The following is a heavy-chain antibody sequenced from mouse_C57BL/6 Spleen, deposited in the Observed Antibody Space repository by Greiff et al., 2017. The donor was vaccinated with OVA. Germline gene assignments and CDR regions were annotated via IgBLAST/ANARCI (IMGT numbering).Heavy chain of an antibody. CDR3: ARLLTGSFAY. V-gene: IGHV5-6*01. D-gene: IGHD4-1*01. CDR2: ISSGGSYT. Sequence: VQGVESGGDLVKPGGSLKLSCAASGFTFSSYGMSWVRQTPAKRLEWVATISSGGSYTYYPDSVKGRFTISRDNAKNTLYLQMSSLKSEDTAMYYCARLLTGSFAYWGQGTLVTVSA. J-gene: IGHJ3*01. CDR1: GFTFSSYG.